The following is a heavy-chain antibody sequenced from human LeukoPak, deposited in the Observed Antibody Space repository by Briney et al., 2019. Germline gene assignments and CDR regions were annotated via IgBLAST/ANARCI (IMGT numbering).Heavy chain of an antibody. Sequence: ASVKVSCKASGYTFTSYYMHWVRQAPGQGLEWMGIINPSGGSTSYAQKFQGRVTMTRDMSTSTVYMELSSLRSEDTAVYYCARDLRRWLQYSQFDYWGQGTLVTVSS. J-gene: IGHJ4*02. CDR3: ARDLRRWLQYSQFDY. CDR1: GYTFTSYY. D-gene: IGHD5-24*01. CDR2: INPSGGST. V-gene: IGHV1-46*01.